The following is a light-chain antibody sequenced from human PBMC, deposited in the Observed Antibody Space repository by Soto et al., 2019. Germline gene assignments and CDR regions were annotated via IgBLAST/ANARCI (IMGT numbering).Light chain of an antibody. CDR2: SNN. V-gene: IGLV1-44*01. CDR3: AAWDDSLNGVV. CDR1: SSNIRPNT. Sequence: QSVLTQPPSASGTPGQTLTISCSGSSSNIRPNTANWYQQLPGTAPKLLMYSNNQRPSGVPDRFSGSKSGTSASLAISGLQSEDEADYYCAAWDDSLNGVVFGGGTQLTVL. J-gene: IGLJ2*01.